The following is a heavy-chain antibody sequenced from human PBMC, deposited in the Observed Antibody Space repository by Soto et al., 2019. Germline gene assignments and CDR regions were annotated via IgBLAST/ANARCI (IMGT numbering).Heavy chain of an antibody. CDR3: AGRPELTRIIYYYGMDV. V-gene: IGHV1-69*12. CDR2: IIPIFGTA. Sequence: QVQLVQSGAEVKKPGSSVKVSCKASGGTFSSYAISWVRQAPGQGLEWMGGIIPIFGTANYAQKFQGRVTITADESTSTAYMELSSLRSEDTAVYYCAGRPELTRIIYYYGMDVWGQGTTVTVSS. D-gene: IGHD1-7*01. CDR1: GGTFSSYA. J-gene: IGHJ6*02.